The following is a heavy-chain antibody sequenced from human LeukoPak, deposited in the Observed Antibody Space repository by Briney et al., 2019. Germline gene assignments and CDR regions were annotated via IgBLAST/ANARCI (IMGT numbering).Heavy chain of an antibody. D-gene: IGHD3-16*02. CDR3: ARGPYDFIWGSYHSYWYFDL. V-gene: IGHV4-34*01. J-gene: IGHJ2*01. CDR2: INHSGST. CDR1: GGSFSGYY. Sequence: SETLSLTCAVYGGSFSGYYWSWIRQPPGKGLEWIGEINHSGSTNYNPSLKSRVTISVDTSKNQFSLKLSSVTAADTAVYYCARGPYDFIWGSYHSYWYFDLWGRGTLVTVSS.